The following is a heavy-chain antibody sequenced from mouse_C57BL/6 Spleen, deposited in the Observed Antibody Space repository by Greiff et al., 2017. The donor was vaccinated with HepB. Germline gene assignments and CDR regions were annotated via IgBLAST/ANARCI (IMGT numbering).Heavy chain of an antibody. V-gene: IGHV3-1*01. Sequence: EVKLQESGPGMVKPSQSLSLTCTVTGYSITSGYDWHWIRHFPGNKLEWMGYISYSGSTNYNPSLKSRISITHDTSKNHFFLKLNSVTTEDTATYYCARDRYDYGAMDYWGQGTSVTVSS. CDR3: ARDRYDYGAMDY. CDR2: ISYSGST. D-gene: IGHD2-4*01. CDR1: GYSITSGYD. J-gene: IGHJ4*01.